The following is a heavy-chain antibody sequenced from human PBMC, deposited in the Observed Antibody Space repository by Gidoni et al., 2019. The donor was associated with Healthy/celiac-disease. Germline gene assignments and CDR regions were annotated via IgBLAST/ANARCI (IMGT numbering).Heavy chain of an antibody. CDR3: ARGEATVVIRDPYFQH. J-gene: IGHJ1*01. D-gene: IGHD4-17*01. CDR2: INHSGST. CDR1: GGSFSGYY. V-gene: IGHV4-34*01. Sequence: QVQLQQWGAGLLTPSETLSLTCAVYGGSFSGYYWSWIRQPPGKGLEWIWEINHSGSTNYNPSLKSRVTISVDTSKNQFSLKLSSVTAADTAVYYCARGEATVVIRDPYFQHWGQGTLVTVSS.